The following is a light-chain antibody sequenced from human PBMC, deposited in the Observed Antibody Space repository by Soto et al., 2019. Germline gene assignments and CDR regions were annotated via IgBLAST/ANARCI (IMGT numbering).Light chain of an antibody. CDR1: QSVSSY. CDR2: DAS. CDR3: QHFT. J-gene: IGKJ4*01. V-gene: IGKV3-11*01. Sequence: EIVLTHSPATLSLSPGERATLSCRASQSVSSYLAWYQQKPGQAPRLLIYDASNRATGIPARFSGSGSGTDFTLTISSLEPEDFAVYYCQHFTFGGGTKVDIK.